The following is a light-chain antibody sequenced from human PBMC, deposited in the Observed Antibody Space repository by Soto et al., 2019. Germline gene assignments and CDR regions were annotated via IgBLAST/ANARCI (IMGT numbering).Light chain of an antibody. CDR2: GAS. Sequence: EIVMTQSPAILPVAPGERATLSCRASQNVAHNLAWYQQKPGQAPRLVIFGASVRAAGVPARFSGGGSGTDFTLTISSLQLEDVAIYYCQQSLSLPPETFGQRYKVDIK. J-gene: IGKJ1*01. CDR1: QNVAHN. V-gene: IGKV3-15*01. CDR3: QQSLSLPPET.